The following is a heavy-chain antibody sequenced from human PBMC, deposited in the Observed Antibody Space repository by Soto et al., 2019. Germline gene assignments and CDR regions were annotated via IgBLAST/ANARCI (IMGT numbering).Heavy chain of an antibody. V-gene: IGHV4-59*08. D-gene: IGHD2-15*01. CDR3: AARYCSGGSCRFGY. CDR2: INNNGST. Sequence: PSETLSLTCTVSGGSISSYYWSWIRQPPGKGLEWIGYINNNGSTRYNPSLKSRVTMSVDTSENQFSLKLSSVTATDTALYYCAARYCSGGSCRFGYWGPGTLVTVSS. CDR1: GGSISSYY. J-gene: IGHJ4*02.